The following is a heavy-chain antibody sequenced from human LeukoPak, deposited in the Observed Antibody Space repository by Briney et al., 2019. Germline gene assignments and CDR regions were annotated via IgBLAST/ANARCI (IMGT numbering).Heavy chain of an antibody. V-gene: IGHV3-20*04. D-gene: IGHD2-21*01. CDR2: INWNGGST. Sequence: PGGPLRLSCAASGFTFDNYGMSWVRQAPGKGLEWVSGINWNGGSTGYADSVKGRFTISRDNAKNSLYLQMNSLRAEDTALYYCARALELWSLYYFDYWGQGTLVTVSS. CDR3: ARALELWSLYYFDY. CDR1: GFTFDNYG. J-gene: IGHJ4*02.